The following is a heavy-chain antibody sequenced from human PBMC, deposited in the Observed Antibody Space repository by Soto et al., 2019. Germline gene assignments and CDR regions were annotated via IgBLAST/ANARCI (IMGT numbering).Heavy chain of an antibody. Sequence: QVQLVQSGAEVKKPGSSVKVSCKASGGTFRTSAISWVRQAPGQGLEWVGGIMPVFRRPKYAQNFQDRVTITADESTSTDYMELNSLKSDDTAVYYCARDKDRLQLGGNYYFILDVWGQVTAVTVSS. CDR2: IMPVFRRP. V-gene: IGHV1-69*12. CDR1: GGTFRTSA. CDR3: ARDKDRLQLGGNYYFILDV. J-gene: IGHJ6*02. D-gene: IGHD1-1*01.